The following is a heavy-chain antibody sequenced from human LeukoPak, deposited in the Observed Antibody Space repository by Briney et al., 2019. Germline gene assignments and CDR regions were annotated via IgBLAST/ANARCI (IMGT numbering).Heavy chain of an antibody. CDR3: ARVGWFDVFDI. J-gene: IGHJ3*02. CDR2: IYYSGST. V-gene: IGHV4-59*01. D-gene: IGHD6-19*01. CDR1: GGSISSYY. Sequence: SETLSLTCTVSGGSISSYYWSWIRQPPGEGLERIGYIYYSGSTNYNPTLKSRVTISVDTSKNQCSLKLSSVTAADTAVYYCARVGWFDVFDIWGQGAMVTVSS.